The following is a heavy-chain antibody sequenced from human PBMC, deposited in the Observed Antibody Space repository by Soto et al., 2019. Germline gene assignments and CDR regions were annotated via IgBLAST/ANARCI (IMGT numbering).Heavy chain of an antibody. CDR3: ARSDSSGKTRYYFDH. D-gene: IGHD3-22*01. CDR2: IYSTEST. V-gene: IGHV4-31*03. CDR1: GGSIGSGSYY. Sequence: SETLSLTCTVSGGSIGSGSYYWTWIRQHPGKGLEWIGYIYSTESTNYNPSLKSRLTISVDMSASQFSLKLSSVTVADTAVYYCARSDSSGKTRYYFDHWGQGTLVTVSS. J-gene: IGHJ4*02.